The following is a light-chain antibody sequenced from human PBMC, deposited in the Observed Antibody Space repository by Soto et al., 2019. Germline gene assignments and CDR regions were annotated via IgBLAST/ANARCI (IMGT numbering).Light chain of an antibody. Sequence: DIQMTQSPSTLSASVGDRVTITCRASQNIRTWLAWYQQKAGKAPKALIYDASSLESGVPLRFSGSGSGTEFTLTISSLQPDDFATYYCQQYNSYSPWTFGQGTRVEIK. CDR1: QNIRTW. CDR2: DAS. CDR3: QQYNSYSPWT. V-gene: IGKV1-5*01. J-gene: IGKJ1*01.